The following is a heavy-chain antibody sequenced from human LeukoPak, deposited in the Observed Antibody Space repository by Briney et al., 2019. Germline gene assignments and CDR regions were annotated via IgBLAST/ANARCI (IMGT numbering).Heavy chain of an antibody. D-gene: IGHD6-13*01. CDR3: ARLTTMYSSSWYFDY. Sequence: SETPSLTCTVSGGSISSSSYYWGWIRQPPGKGLEWIGSIYYSGSTYYNPSLKSRVTISVDTSKNQFSLKLSSVTAADTAVYYCARLTTMYSSSWYFDYWGQGTLVTVSS. V-gene: IGHV4-39*01. CDR1: GGSISSSSYY. J-gene: IGHJ4*02. CDR2: IYYSGST.